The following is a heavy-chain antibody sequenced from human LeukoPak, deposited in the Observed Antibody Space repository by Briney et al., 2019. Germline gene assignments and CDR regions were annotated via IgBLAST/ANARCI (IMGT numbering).Heavy chain of an antibody. Sequence: PGGSLRLSCVASRFTLNTDAVNWVRQAPGKGLEWVSAISSNGDFTYYADSVRGRFTISRDNSKNTVFLQMNGLRADDRAVYYCATVNRDCSGGTCYSYDYWGQGTLVTVSS. CDR2: ISSNGDFT. J-gene: IGHJ4*02. D-gene: IGHD2-15*01. CDR1: RFTLNTDA. V-gene: IGHV3-23*01. CDR3: ATVNRDCSGGTCYSYDY.